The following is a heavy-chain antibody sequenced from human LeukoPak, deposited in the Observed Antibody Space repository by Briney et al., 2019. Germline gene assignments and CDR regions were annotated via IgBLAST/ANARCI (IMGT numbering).Heavy chain of an antibody. CDR2: IHPTVGDA. CDR3: ARYGFSSVWQGGWHAFDI. D-gene: IGHD6-25*01. J-gene: IGHJ3*02. CDR1: GYTFTSYY. V-gene: IGHV1-46*01. Sequence: ASVKVSCKASGYTFTSYYLHWVRQAPGQGLEWMGIIHPTVGDATYAQKFQGRVTMTRDMSTGTVYMDLSSLRSEDTAVYYCARYGFSSVWQGGWHAFDIWGQGTTVTVSS.